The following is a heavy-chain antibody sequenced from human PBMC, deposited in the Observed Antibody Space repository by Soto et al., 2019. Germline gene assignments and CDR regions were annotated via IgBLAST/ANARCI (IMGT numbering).Heavy chain of an antibody. Sequence: ASVKVSWKASGSTFSSYTISWVRQAPGQGLEWMGRIIPILGIANYAQKFQGRVTITADKSTSTAYMELSSLRSEDTAVYYCAAGDSGYSKGYYYYYMDVWGKRTTVTGFS. J-gene: IGHJ6*03. V-gene: IGHV1-69*02. CDR1: GSTFSSYT. CDR3: AAGDSGYSKGYYYYYMDV. D-gene: IGHD5-12*01. CDR2: IIPILGIA.